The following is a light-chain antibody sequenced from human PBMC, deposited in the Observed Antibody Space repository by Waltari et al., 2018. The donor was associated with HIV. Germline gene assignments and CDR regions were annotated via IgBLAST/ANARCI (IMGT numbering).Light chain of an antibody. CDR3: FSTDSNENQRV. Sequence: SYRLTPPPSVSVSPGQKARILSAVAALPRTYASCYQRKSGQTPVLLIYEGTKRPSERPERFSGSSSVTMATLTISGALVADVGDYYCFSTDSNENQRVFGGGTKLTVL. CDR2: EGT. CDR1: ALPRTY. J-gene: IGLJ2*01. V-gene: IGLV3-10*01.